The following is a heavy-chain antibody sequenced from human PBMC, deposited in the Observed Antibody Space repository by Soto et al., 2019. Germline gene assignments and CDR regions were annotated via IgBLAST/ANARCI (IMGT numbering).Heavy chain of an antibody. Sequence: SETLSFTCAVSGGSISSSYYWSWIRQPPGKGLEWIGYIYYSGSTNYNPSLKSRVTISVDTSKNQFSLKLSSVTAADTAVYYCARDIRYCISTSCYEDWFDPWGQGTLVTVSS. CDR1: GGSISSSYY. J-gene: IGHJ5*02. CDR2: IYYSGST. D-gene: IGHD2-2*01. CDR3: ARDIRYCISTSCYEDWFDP. V-gene: IGHV4-61*01.